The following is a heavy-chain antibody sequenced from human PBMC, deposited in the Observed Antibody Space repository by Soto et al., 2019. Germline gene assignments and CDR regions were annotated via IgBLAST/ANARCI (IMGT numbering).Heavy chain of an antibody. CDR2: ILPVFGTP. CDR1: GGTFKKNA. D-gene: IGHD2-8*01. Sequence: GASVKVSCKTSGGTFKKNAISWVRQAPGQGLGWMGWILPVFGTPNYAQRFQGRVTITADDSATTAFMELRGLRADDTAVYFCTWSDTRNGCNQDYYFDYWGQGTRVTVSS. J-gene: IGHJ4*02. V-gene: IGHV1-69*13. CDR3: TWSDTRNGCNQDYYFDY.